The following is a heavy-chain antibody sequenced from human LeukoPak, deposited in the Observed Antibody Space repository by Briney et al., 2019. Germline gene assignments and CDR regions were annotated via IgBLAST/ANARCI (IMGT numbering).Heavy chain of an antibody. V-gene: IGHV3-23*01. D-gene: IGHD3-10*01. J-gene: IGHJ4*02. Sequence: GGSLRLSCAASGFTFSRYSMTWVRLAPGQGLEWVSVISGSGVSTYYADSVKGRFTISRDNSKNTLYLQMNSLRAEDTAVYYCAKDHGSLGSGLNWGQGTLVTVSS. CDR2: ISGSGVST. CDR1: GFTFSRYS. CDR3: AKDHGSLGSGLN.